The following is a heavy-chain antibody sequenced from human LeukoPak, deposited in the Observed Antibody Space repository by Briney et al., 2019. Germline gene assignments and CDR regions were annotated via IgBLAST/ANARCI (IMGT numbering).Heavy chain of an antibody. Sequence: GGSLRLSCAAPGFTFSNYWMHWVRQAPGKGLVWVSGISGDGSRTKYEDSVKGRFTVSRDNAKNTLYLQMNSLRAEDTAVYYCASPYSSGLWGQGTLVTVSS. D-gene: IGHD6-25*01. J-gene: IGHJ1*01. CDR1: GFTFSNYW. V-gene: IGHV3-74*03. CDR3: ASPYSSGL. CDR2: ISGDGSRT.